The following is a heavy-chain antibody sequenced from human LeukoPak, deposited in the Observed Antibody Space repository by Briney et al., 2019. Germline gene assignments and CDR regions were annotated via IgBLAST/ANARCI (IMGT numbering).Heavy chain of an antibody. J-gene: IGHJ4*02. CDR3: AGGSERQLAN. CDR1: GYTFTSYY. CDR2: INPSGGST. Sequence: ASVKVSCKASGYTFTSYYIHWVRQAPGQGLEWMGLINPSGGSTSYAQKVQGRVTMTRDISTSTDYMELSRLRSDDTAVYYCAGGSERQLANWGRGPLVTVPT. V-gene: IGHV1-46*01. D-gene: IGHD6-6*01.